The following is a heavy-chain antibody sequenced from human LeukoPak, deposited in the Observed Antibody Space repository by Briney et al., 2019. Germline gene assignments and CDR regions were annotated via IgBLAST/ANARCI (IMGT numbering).Heavy chain of an antibody. D-gene: IGHD5-18*01. V-gene: IGHV3-7*01. J-gene: IGHJ4*02. Sequence: GGSLRLSCAASGFTFSSYWMSWVRQAPGKGLEWVANIKQDGSEKYYVVSMKGRFTISRDNAKNSLYLQMNSLRAEDTAVYYCARDAGYGYDRFDYWGQGTQVTVSS. CDR2: IKQDGSEK. CDR3: ARDAGYGYDRFDY. CDR1: GFTFSSYW.